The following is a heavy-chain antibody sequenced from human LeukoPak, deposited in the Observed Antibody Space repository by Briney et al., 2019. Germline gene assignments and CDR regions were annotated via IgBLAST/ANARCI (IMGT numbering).Heavy chain of an antibody. J-gene: IGHJ4*02. D-gene: IGHD2-15*01. CDR1: GFSFSAYW. Sequence: GGSLRLSCAASGFSFSAYWMTWVRQAPGTGLEWVANINPAGTETYYVDPVKGRFTISRDNAKNLLYLQMNSLMAEDTAGYYCARFGYVAAVDLWGQGTLVTVS. CDR2: INPAGTET. CDR3: ARFGYVAAVDL. V-gene: IGHV3-7*01.